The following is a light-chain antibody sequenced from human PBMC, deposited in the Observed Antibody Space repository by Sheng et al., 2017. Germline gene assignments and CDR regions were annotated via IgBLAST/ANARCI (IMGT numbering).Light chain of an antibody. V-gene: IGKV1-13*02. CDR1: QGISSA. CDR3: QQYYSPPFT. J-gene: IGKJ3*01. Sequence: AIQLTQSPSSLSASVGDRVTITCRASQGISSALAWYQQKPGKAPKLLIYDASSLKSGVPSRFSGSGSGTDFTLTISSLQPEDFATYFCQQYYSPPFTFGPGTKVD. CDR2: DAS.